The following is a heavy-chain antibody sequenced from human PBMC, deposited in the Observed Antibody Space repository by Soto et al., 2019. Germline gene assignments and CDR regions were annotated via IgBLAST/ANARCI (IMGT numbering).Heavy chain of an antibody. Sequence: GGSLRLSCAAFGLTVSGKKYVAWVRQAPGKGLEWISALYDVDGTYYADSVKGRFTTSTDSSKTTVYLQMNGLRPDDTAIYYCASWHEREHAYDVWGRGTTVTVSS. CDR3: ASWHEREHAYDV. CDR1: GLTVSGKKY. D-gene: IGHD1-1*01. J-gene: IGHJ3*01. V-gene: IGHV3-53*01. CDR2: LYDVDGT.